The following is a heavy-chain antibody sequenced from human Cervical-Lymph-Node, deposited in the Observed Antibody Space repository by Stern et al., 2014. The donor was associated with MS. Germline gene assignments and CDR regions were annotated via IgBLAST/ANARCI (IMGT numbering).Heavy chain of an antibody. CDR2: IYYSGSA. V-gene: IGHV4-59*08. Sequence: QVQLQESGPGLLKPSETLSLTCTVSGDSIRRYFWTWIRQPPGRTLEWIGYIYYSGSANYNPSLKSRVSMSVDTSNKQFPLKLTSVTAADTAVYYCARKADWGDYFDYWGQGTLVTVSS. D-gene: IGHD7-27*01. CDR3: ARKADWGDYFDY. J-gene: IGHJ4*02. CDR1: GDSIRRYF.